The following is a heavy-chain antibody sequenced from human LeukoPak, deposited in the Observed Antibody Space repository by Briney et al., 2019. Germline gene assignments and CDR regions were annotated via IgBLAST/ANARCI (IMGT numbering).Heavy chain of an antibody. CDR2: IYYSGST. V-gene: IGHV4-59*01. CDR3: AREASGEILFDY. Sequence: SETLSLTYTVSGGSISSYYWSWIRQPPGKGLEWIGYIYYSGSTNYNPSLKSRVTISVDTSKNQFSLKLSSVTAADTAVYYCAREASGEILFDYWGQGTLVTVPS. D-gene: IGHD3-10*01. CDR1: GGSISSYY. J-gene: IGHJ4*02.